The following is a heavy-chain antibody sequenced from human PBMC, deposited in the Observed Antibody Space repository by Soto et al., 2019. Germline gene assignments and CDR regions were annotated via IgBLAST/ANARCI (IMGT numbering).Heavy chain of an antibody. CDR2: IAYDGSNK. V-gene: IGHV3-30*18. J-gene: IGHJ3*02. CDR1: GFTFSNYA. CDR3: AKDLPPFCTGGGCKSDASDI. D-gene: IGHD2-8*02. Sequence: QVQVVESGGGVVQPGRSLRLSCAASGFTFSNYAMHWVRQAPGKGLEWVAVIAYDGSNKHYADSVKGRFTISRDNSKNTLYLQMNSLRAEDTGVYYCAKDLPPFCTGGGCKSDASDIWGQGTMVTGSS.